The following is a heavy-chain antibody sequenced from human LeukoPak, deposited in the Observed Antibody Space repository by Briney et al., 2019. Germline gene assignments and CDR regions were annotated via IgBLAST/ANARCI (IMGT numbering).Heavy chain of an antibody. CDR3: TRSGYRHPYHFDS. D-gene: IGHD3-22*01. CDR1: GFTVRTTY. CDR2: LCTGGGT. J-gene: IGHJ4*02. Sequence: PGGSLRLSCAASGFTVRTTYMSWVRQAPGKGLEWVSDLCTGGGTDHAEPAKGRFTISRDNSKNTLSLQMNRLRVEDKAIYYCTRSGYRHPYHFDSWGQGTLVTVSS. V-gene: IGHV3-53*01.